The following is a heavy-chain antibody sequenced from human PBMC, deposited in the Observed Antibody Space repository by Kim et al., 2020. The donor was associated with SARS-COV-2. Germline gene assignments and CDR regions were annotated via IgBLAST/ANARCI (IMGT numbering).Heavy chain of an antibody. Sequence: GGSLRLSCAASGFTFSSYGMHWVRQAPGKGLEWVAVIWYDGSNKYYADSVKGRFTISRDNSKNTLYLQINSLRAEDTAVYYCATTILGSTAIDYWGQGTLVTVSS. V-gene: IGHV3-33*01. J-gene: IGHJ4*02. D-gene: IGHD3-16*01. CDR1: GFTFSSYG. CDR2: IWYDGSNK. CDR3: ATTILGSTAIDY.